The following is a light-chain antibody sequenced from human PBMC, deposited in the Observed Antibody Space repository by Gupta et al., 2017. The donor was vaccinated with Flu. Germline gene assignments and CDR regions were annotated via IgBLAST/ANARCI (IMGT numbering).Light chain of an antibody. CDR3: QQADTFPWT. CDR2: ATF. CDR1: QDISRW. J-gene: IGKJ1*01. Sequence: DIQMTQSPFSVSASVGDTVTITCRASQDISRWLAWYQQKPGKAPKFLIYATFNLQSGVPSRFSGSVSGTDFTLTISSLQPEDFATYYCQQADTFPWTFGQGTKVEI. V-gene: IGKV1D-12*01.